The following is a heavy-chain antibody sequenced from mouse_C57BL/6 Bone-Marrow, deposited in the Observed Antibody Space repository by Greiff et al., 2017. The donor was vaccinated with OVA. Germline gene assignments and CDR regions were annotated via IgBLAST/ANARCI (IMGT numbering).Heavy chain of an antibody. CDR2: IYPGDGDT. D-gene: IGHD2-12*01. CDR1: GYAFSSYW. J-gene: IGHJ2*01. CDR3: ARGVLQYYFDY. Sequence: QVQLQQSGAELVKPGASVKISCKASGYAFSSYWMNWVKQRPGKGLEWIGQIYPGDGDTNYNGKFKGKATLTADKSSSTAYMQLSSLTSEDSAVYFCARGVLQYYFDYWGQGTTLTVSS. V-gene: IGHV1-80*01.